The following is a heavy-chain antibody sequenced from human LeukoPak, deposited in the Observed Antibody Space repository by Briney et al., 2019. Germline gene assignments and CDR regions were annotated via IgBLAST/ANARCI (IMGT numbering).Heavy chain of an antibody. CDR3: ARDSSESSGYQFDY. CDR1: GFTFSSYA. J-gene: IGHJ4*02. V-gene: IGHV3-23*01. D-gene: IGHD3-22*01. CDR2: ISGSGGST. Sequence: GGSLRLSCAASGFTFSSYAMSWVRQAPGKGLEWVSGISGSGGSTYYADTVKGRFTISRDNSKNTLYLQMNSLSGEDTAVCYCARDSSESSGYQFDYWGQGTLVTVSS.